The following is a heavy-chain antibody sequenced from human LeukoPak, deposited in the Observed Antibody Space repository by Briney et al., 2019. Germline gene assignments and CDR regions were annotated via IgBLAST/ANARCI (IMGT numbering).Heavy chain of an antibody. CDR2: IYYSGST. D-gene: IGHD6-13*01. Sequence: SETLSLTCTVSGGSISSYYWIWIRQPPGKGLEWIGYIYYSGSTNYNPSLKSRVAISVDTSKNPFSLKLSSVTAADTAVYYCARESSITGIAAAGLDAFDIWGQGTMVTVSS. CDR3: ARESSITGIAAAGLDAFDI. J-gene: IGHJ3*02. CDR1: GGSISSYY. V-gene: IGHV4-59*12.